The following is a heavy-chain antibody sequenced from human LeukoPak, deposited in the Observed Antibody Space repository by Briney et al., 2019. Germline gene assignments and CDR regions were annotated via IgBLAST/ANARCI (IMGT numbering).Heavy chain of an antibody. CDR3: ARDQTLVVVAARRGNHFDY. CDR2: ISAYNGNT. CDR1: GYTFTGYY. J-gene: IGHJ4*02. V-gene: IGHV1-18*04. Sequence: GASVKVSCKASGYTFTGYYMHWVRQAPGQGLEWMGWISAYNGNTNYAQKLQGRVTMTTDTSTSTAYMELRSLRSDDTAVYYCARDQTLVVVAARRGNHFDYWGQGALVTVSS. D-gene: IGHD2-15*01.